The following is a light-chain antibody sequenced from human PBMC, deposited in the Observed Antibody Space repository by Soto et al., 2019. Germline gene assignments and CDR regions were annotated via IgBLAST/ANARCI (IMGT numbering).Light chain of an antibody. J-gene: IGLJ2*01. CDR3: GTWDSSLRAVV. CDR2: DNN. Sequence: QSVLTQPPSVSAAPGQRVTISCSGSNSNIGSNSVPWYQHLPGTAPKLLIYDNNKRPSGIPDRFSGSKSGTSATLGITGLQTGDETDYYCGTWDSSLRAVVFGGGTKVTVL. V-gene: IGLV1-51*01. CDR1: NSNIGSNS.